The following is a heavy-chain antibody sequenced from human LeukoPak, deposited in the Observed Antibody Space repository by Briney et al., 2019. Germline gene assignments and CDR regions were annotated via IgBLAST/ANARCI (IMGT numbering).Heavy chain of an antibody. Sequence: GGSLRLSCAASGFTFSSYGMHWVRQAPGKGLEWVAFIRYDGSNKYYADSVKGRFTISRDNSKNTLYLQMNSLRAEDTAVYYCAKVSGALGYSGYDYVGIDYWGQGTLVTVSS. CDR3: AKVSGALGYSGYDYVGIDY. J-gene: IGHJ4*02. CDR1: GFTFSSYG. V-gene: IGHV3-30*02. D-gene: IGHD5-12*01. CDR2: IRYDGSNK.